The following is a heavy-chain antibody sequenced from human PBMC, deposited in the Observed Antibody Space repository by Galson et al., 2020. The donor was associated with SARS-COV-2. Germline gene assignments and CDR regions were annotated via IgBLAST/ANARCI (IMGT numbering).Heavy chain of an antibody. Sequence: GGSLRLSCAASGFTFNNAWMTWVRQAPGKGLEWVGHIKSTTEGGTADYAAPVKGRFTISRDDSKNTLHLQINSLKTEDTAVYYCSTLWFYDVLTGYVYSGWGLGTLVTVSS. J-gene: IGHJ4*02. V-gene: IGHV3-15*01. CDR3: STLWFYDVLTGYVYSG. CDR1: GFTFNNAW. CDR2: IKSTTEGGTA. D-gene: IGHD3-9*01.